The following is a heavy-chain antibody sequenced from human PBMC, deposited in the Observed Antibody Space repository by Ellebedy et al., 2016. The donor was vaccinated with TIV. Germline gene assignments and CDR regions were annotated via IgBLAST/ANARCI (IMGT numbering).Heavy chain of an antibody. D-gene: IGHD1-1*01. CDR3: ATGRGGTNDGYFDH. Sequence: PGGSLRLSCGASGFSVSGCGMHWVRQAPGKGLEWVAIIWSDGSNEYYADSVKGRFTISRDTSQNTVSRQMNSLRAEDTAVYHCATGRGGTNDGYFDHWGQGTPVTVSS. J-gene: IGHJ4*02. CDR1: GFSVSGCG. V-gene: IGHV3-33*01. CDR2: IWSDGSNE.